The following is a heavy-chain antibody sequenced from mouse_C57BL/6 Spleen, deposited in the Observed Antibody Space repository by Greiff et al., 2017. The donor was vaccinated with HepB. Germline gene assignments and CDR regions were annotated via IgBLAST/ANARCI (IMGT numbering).Heavy chain of an antibody. J-gene: IGHJ4*01. CDR2: IRSKSSNYAT. CDR1: GFTFNTYA. Sequence: EVQGVESGGGLVQPKGSLKLSCAASGFTFNTYAMHWVRQAPGKGLEWVARIRSKSSNYATYYADSVKDRFTISRDDSQSMLYLQMNNLKTEDTAMYYCVRDDYDGGLYYYAMDYWGQGTSVTVSS. V-gene: IGHV10-3*01. CDR3: VRDDYDGGLYYYAMDY. D-gene: IGHD2-4*01.